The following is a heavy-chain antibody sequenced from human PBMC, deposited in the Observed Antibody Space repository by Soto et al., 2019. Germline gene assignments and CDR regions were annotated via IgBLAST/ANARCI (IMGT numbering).Heavy chain of an antibody. D-gene: IGHD6-19*01. CDR2: IYTNGST. Sequence: LSLPCTVSGGSISNYFWNWIRQPAGKGLEWIGRIYTNGSTNYNPSLKSRVTMSVYTSKNQFSLKLSSVTAADTAVYYCARDQISGSAFDIWGQGTMVTVS. J-gene: IGHJ3*02. CDR1: GGSISNYF. CDR3: ARDQISGSAFDI. V-gene: IGHV4-4*07.